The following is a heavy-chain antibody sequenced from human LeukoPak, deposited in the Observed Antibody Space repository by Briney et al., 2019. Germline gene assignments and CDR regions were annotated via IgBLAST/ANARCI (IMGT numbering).Heavy chain of an antibody. CDR1: GYSFTTYW. J-gene: IGHJ4*02. V-gene: IGHV5-51*01. Sequence: HGESLKISCKGSGYSFTTYWIGWVRQMPGKGLEWRGIIYPGDSDARYTPSFQGQVTISADKSISTASLQWSSLKTLDTAMYYCARPYYGSRSYYFDSWGQGALVTVSS. D-gene: IGHD3-10*01. CDR3: ARPYYGSRSYYFDS. CDR2: IYPGDSDA.